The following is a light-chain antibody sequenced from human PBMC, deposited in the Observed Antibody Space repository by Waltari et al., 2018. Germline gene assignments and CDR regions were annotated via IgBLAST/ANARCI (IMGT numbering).Light chain of an antibody. Sequence: EIVLTQSPATLSLSPGERATLSCRASQSVSSYLAWYQQKPGQAPRPLIYDASNRAAGIPARFSGSGSGTDCTLTISSLEPEDFAVYYCQHRNHWPPLFTFGPGTKVVF. J-gene: IGKJ3*01. CDR1: QSVSSY. CDR3: QHRNHWPPLFT. V-gene: IGKV3-11*01. CDR2: DAS.